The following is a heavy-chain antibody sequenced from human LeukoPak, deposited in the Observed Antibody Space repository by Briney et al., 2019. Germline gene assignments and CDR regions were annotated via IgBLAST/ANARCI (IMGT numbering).Heavy chain of an antibody. CDR2: ISANGGDI. CDR1: GFNFGVHY. J-gene: IGHJ4*02. D-gene: IGHD3-10*01. CDR3: VRHSGRAGGQ. V-gene: IGHV3-11*01. Sequence: PGGSLRLSCAASGFNFGVHYVSWLRQAPGKRPEWISYISANGGDIAYADSVKGRFTISRDNAKNSLHLQMNRLRVEDTAVYHCVRHSGRAGGQWGQGTLIAVSS.